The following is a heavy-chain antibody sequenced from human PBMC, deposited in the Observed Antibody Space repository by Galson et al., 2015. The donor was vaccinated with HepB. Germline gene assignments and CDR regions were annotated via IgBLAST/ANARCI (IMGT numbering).Heavy chain of an antibody. CDR1: GFTFSNYW. CDR2: IKQDGSEK. D-gene: IGHD3-10*01. Sequence: SLRLSCAASGFTFSNYWMSWVRQAPGKGLEWVANIKQDGSEKYYVDSVKGRFTISRDNAKNSLYLQMNSLRAEDTAVYYCAREPYYYGPQYYFDYWGQGTLVTVSS. CDR3: AREPYYYGPQYYFDY. J-gene: IGHJ4*02. V-gene: IGHV3-7*01.